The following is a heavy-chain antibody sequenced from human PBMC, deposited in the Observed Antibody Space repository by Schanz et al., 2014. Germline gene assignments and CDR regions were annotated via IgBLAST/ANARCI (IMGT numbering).Heavy chain of an antibody. Sequence: EVQLLESGGGLVQPGGSLKLSCAASGLIFSNYVMSWVRQAPGKGLEWVSTIGTSGGTNYAESVKGRFTISRDNSKNTLYLQMNSLRAGDAAVYYCAKDGPGGSGSYSADGGMDVWGQGTTVTVSS. CDR3: AKDGPGGSGSYSADGGMDV. D-gene: IGHD3-10*01. J-gene: IGHJ6*02. CDR2: IGTSGGT. V-gene: IGHV3-23*01. CDR1: GLIFSNYV.